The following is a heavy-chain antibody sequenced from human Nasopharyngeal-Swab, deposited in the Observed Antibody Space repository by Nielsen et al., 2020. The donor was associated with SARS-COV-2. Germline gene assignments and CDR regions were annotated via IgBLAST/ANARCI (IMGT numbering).Heavy chain of an antibody. V-gene: IGHV3-21*01. Sequence: GESLKISCAASGFTFSTYSMNWVRQAPGKGLEWVSSISSSSSHIYYADSVKGRFTSSRDNAKNSLYLQMNSLRAEDTAVYYCARDQDSSGYLGRTDRPHDYWGQGTLVTVSS. D-gene: IGHD3-22*01. CDR3: ARDQDSSGYLGRTDRPHDY. CDR2: ISSSSSHI. CDR1: GFTFSTYS. J-gene: IGHJ4*02.